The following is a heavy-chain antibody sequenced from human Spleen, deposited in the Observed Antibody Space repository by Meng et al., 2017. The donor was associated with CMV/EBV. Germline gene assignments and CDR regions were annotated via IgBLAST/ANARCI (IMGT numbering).Heavy chain of an antibody. CDR2: IRPYDGNK. D-gene: IGHD2-2*01. CDR3: ATNQGLPPTPAATYEH. V-gene: IGHV1-18*01. CDR1: GYTFTSYD. Sequence: SGYTFTSYDISWMRQAPGQGVEWMAGIRPYDGNKNYAQKFQGRGTMTTKASSNTAYMEVRNLRTDDAAVYYYATNQGLPPTPAATYEHWGQGTLVTVSS. J-gene: IGHJ1*01.